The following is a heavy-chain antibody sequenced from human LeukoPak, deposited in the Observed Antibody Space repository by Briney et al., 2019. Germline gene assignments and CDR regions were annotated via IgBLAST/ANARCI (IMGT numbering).Heavy chain of an antibody. Sequence: GASVKVSCKASGGTFSSYAISWVRQAPGKGLEWMGGFGPEDGETLYAQKFQGRVTMTEDTSTDTAYMELSSLRSEDTAVYYCAAGPFDFNKDPTPTTWGQGTLVTVSS. D-gene: IGHD3-9*01. CDR1: GGTFSSYA. J-gene: IGHJ5*02. V-gene: IGHV1-24*01. CDR3: AAGPFDFNKDPTPTT. CDR2: FGPEDGET.